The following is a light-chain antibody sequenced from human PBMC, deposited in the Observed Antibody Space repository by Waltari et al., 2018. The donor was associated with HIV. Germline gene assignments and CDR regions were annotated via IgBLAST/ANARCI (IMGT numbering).Light chain of an antibody. V-gene: IGLV1-36*01. CDR2: FGN. CDR3: STWDYSLNAHV. Sequence: QSALTQEASVSGTVGQKVTLSCSGNSNNIGIYVVGWYQQISHGAPKTVWFGNSLPSGIPDRFSASKSGTTASLTISGLQPEDEADYFCSTWDYSLNAHVFGTGTRVTVL. CDR1: SNNIGIYV. J-gene: IGLJ1*01.